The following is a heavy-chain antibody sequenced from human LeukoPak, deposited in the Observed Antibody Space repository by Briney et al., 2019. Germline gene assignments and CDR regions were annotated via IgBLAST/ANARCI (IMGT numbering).Heavy chain of an antibody. CDR2: IYTSGST. CDR3: ARDLSGIAVAGTGH. V-gene: IGHV4-61*02. Sequence: SETRSLTCTVSGGSISSGSYYWSWIRQPAGKGLEWIGRIYTSGSTNYDPSLKSRVTISVDTSKNQFSLKLSSVFAADTAVYYCARDLSGIAVAGTGHWGQGTLVTVSS. CDR1: GGSISSGSYY. D-gene: IGHD6-19*01. J-gene: IGHJ4*02.